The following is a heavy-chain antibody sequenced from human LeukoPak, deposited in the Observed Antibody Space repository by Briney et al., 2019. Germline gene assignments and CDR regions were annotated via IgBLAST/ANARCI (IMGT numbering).Heavy chain of an antibody. CDR3: ARVDGYSSGWHRLDY. V-gene: IGHV4-39*01. J-gene: IGHJ4*02. CDR2: IYYSGST. Sequence: SETLSLTCTVSGGSISSSNYYWAWIRQPPGKGLEWIGNIYYSGSTYYNPSLKTRIAISVDTSKNQFSLRLSSVTATDTAVYYCARVDGYSSGWHRLDYWGQGTLVTVSS. CDR1: GGSISSSNYY. D-gene: IGHD6-19*01.